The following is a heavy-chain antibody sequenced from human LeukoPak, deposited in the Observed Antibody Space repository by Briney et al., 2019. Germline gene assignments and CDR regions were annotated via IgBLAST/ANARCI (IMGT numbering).Heavy chain of an antibody. CDR3: ARARTGEPPDY. Sequence: GGSLRLSCAASGFTFSSYAMHWVRQAPGKGLEYVSAISSNGGSTYYANSVKGRFTISRDNSKNTLYLQMGSLRAEDMAVYYCARARTGEPPDYWGQGTLVTVSS. CDR1: GFTFSSYA. CDR2: ISSNGGST. V-gene: IGHV3-64*01. D-gene: IGHD3-16*01. J-gene: IGHJ4*02.